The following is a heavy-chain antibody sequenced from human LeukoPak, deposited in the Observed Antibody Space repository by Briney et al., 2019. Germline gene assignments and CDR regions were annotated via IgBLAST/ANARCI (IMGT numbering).Heavy chain of an antibody. Sequence: GGSLRLSCAASGFTFSSYWMHWVRQAPGKGLVWVSRINSDGSSTSYADSVKGRFTISRDNAKNTLYLQMNSLRAEDTAVYYRASEGQQWLVSNDAFDIWGQGTMVTVSS. J-gene: IGHJ3*02. D-gene: IGHD6-19*01. CDR1: GFTFSSYW. CDR3: ASEGQQWLVSNDAFDI. V-gene: IGHV3-74*01. CDR2: INSDGSST.